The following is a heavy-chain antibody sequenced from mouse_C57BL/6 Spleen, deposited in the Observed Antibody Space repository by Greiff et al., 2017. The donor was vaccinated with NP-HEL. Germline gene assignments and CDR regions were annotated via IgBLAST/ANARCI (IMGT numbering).Heavy chain of an antibody. V-gene: IGHV5-17*01. CDR1: GFTFSDYG. J-gene: IGHJ4*01. D-gene: IGHD1-1*01. CDR3: ARVYGSSRAMDY. CDR2: ISSGSSTI. Sequence: EVQLQQSGGGLVKPGGSLKLSCAASGFTFSDYGMHWVRQAPEKGLEWVAYISSGSSTIYYADTVKGRFTIARDNAKNTLFLQRTSLRSEDTAMYYCARVYGSSRAMDYWGQGTSVTVSS.